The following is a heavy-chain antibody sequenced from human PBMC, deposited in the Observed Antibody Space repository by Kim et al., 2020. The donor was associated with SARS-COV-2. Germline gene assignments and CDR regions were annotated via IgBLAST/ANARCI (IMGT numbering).Heavy chain of an antibody. V-gene: IGHV3-30*01. J-gene: IGHJ4*02. CDR3: ASYQLPYCFDY. Sequence: KSHAATVKDRFTISRDQSKLTLYLQMDSLRAEDTAVYHCASYQLPYCFDYWGQGTLVTVSS. CDR2: K. D-gene: IGHD2-2*01.